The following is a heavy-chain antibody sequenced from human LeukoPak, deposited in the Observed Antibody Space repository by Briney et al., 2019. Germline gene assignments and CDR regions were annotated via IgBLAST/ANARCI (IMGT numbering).Heavy chain of an antibody. V-gene: IGHV4-59*01. CDR1: GGSISSYY. D-gene: IGHD3-10*01. CDR2: IYYSGST. Sequence: PSETLSLTCTVSGGSISSYYWSWIRQPPGKGLEWIGYIYYSGSTNYNPSLKSRVTISVDTSKNQFSLKLSSVTAADTAVYYCARTMVLGVRGAFDIWGQGTMVTVSS. J-gene: IGHJ3*02. CDR3: ARTMVLGVRGAFDI.